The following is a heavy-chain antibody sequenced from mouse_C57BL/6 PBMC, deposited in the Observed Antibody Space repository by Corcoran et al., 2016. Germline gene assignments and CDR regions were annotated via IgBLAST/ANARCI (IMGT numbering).Heavy chain of an antibody. D-gene: IGHD2-2*01. CDR1: GYSITSGYY. CDR3: ARRMVTTGPAWFAY. V-gene: IGHV3-6*01. J-gene: IGHJ3*01. Sequence: DVQLQESGPGLVKPSQSLSLTCSVTGYSITSGYYWNWIRQFPGNKLEWMGYISYDGSNNYNPSLKNRISITRDTSKNQFFLKLNSVTTEDTATYYCARRMVTTGPAWFAYWGQGTLVTVSA. CDR2: ISYDGSN.